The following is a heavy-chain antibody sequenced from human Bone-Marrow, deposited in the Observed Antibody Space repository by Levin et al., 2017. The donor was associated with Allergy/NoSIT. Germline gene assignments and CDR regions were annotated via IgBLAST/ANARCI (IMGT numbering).Heavy chain of an antibody. V-gene: IGHV3-15*01. Sequence: PGGSLRLSCAASGFTFSNAWMSWVRQAPGKGLEWVGRIKSKTDGGTTDYAAPVKGRFTISRDDSKNTLYLQMNSLKTEDTAVYYCTTEVGIQLWFEEIFDYWGQGTLVTVSS. J-gene: IGHJ4*02. D-gene: IGHD5-18*01. CDR1: GFTFSNAW. CDR3: TTEVGIQLWFEEIFDY. CDR2: IKSKTDGGTT.